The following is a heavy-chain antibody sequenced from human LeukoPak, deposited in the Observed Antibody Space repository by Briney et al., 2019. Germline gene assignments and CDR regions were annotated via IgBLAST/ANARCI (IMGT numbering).Heavy chain of an antibody. J-gene: IGHJ4*02. D-gene: IGHD6-19*01. CDR2: ISGSGSIT. V-gene: IGHV3-23*01. Sequence: GGSLRLSCAASGFTSSSYVMSWVCQAQGQGLEWVSAISGSGSITYYADSVKGRFTISRDNSKNTLYLQMDNLRAEDTAVYYCAKYQRQWLPKGGFDYWGQGTLVTVSS. CDR1: GFTSSSYV. CDR3: AKYQRQWLPKGGFDY.